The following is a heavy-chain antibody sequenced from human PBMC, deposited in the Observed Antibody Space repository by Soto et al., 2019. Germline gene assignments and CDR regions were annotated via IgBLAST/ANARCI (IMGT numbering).Heavy chain of an antibody. Sequence: QVQLVQSGAKEKKPGASVQVSCKASGYTFTSYAMHWVRRGPGHSLEWMGWINAGNGNTKYSQKFQGRVTITRDTAASTAYMELSSLRSEDRAVYYCARSIVVVTALDYWGQGILVTVSS. CDR3: ARSIVVVTALDY. CDR2: INAGNGNT. J-gene: IGHJ4*02. CDR1: GYTFTSYA. V-gene: IGHV1-3*05. D-gene: IGHD2-21*02.